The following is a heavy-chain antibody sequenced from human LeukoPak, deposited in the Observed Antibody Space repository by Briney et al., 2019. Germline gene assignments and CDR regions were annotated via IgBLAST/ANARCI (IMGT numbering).Heavy chain of an antibody. CDR2: IDPSDSYN. V-gene: IGHV5-10-1*01. J-gene: IGHJ4*02. Sequence: GESLKISCKASGYRFTSYWISWVRQLPGKGLEWMGRIDPSDSYNYYSPSFQGHVTISDDKSITTAYLQWSSLKASDTAIYYCAKESGGWYGYDYWGQGTLVSVSS. CDR1: GYRFTSYW. D-gene: IGHD6-19*01. CDR3: AKESGGWYGYDY.